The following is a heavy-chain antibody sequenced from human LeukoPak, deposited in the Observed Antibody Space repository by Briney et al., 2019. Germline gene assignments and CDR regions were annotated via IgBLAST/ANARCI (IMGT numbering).Heavy chain of an antibody. CDR1: GGSISSYY. V-gene: IGHV4-59*08. Sequence: SETLSLTCTVSGGSISSYYWSWIRQPPGKGLEWIGYIYYSGSTNYNPSLKSRVTISVDTSKNQFSLKLSSVTAADTAVYYCARLPDDYVWGSYQRGAFDIWGQGTMVTVSS. D-gene: IGHD3-16*02. J-gene: IGHJ3*02. CDR3: ARLPDDYVWGSYQRGAFDI. CDR2: IYYSGST.